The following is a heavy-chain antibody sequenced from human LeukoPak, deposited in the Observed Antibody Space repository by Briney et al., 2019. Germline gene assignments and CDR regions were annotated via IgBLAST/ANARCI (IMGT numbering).Heavy chain of an antibody. CDR3: ARSGFSTGFYLDF. J-gene: IGHJ4*02. D-gene: IGHD6-19*01. CDR2: INPNSGGT. Sequence: ASVKVSCKASGYTFTGYYMHWVRQAPGQGLEWMGWINPNSGGTKYAQKFQGRVTMTRDTSISTAYMELHRLQPDDTAVYYCARSGFSTGFYLDFWGQGTLISVSS. CDR1: GYTFTGYY. V-gene: IGHV1-2*02.